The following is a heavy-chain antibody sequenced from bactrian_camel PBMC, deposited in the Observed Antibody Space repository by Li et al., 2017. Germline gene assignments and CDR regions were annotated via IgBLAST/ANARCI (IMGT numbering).Heavy chain of an antibody. V-gene: IGHV3S28*01. CDR1: GYSVSKGY. CDR2: IYTGGAT. D-gene: IGHD2*01. Sequence: SCEASGYSVSKGYMAWFRQAPGKEPEGVAAIYTGGATWYLNSVKGRFTISQDNSKNTLYLQMNNLKPEDTAMYFCAADRVGVAFGGNCQGPDYNHRGQGTQVTVS. CDR3: AADRVGVAFGGNCQGPDYNH. J-gene: IGHJ4*01.